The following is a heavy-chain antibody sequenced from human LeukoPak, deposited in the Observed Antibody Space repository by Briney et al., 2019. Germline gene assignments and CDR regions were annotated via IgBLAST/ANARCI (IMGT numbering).Heavy chain of an antibody. CDR1: GYTLTSYG. CDR3: ARMYCSGGSCWDY. Sequence: GASVKVSCKASGYTLTSYGISWVRQAPGQGLEWMGWISPYNGDTNYAQKLQGRVTMTTDTSTSTAYMELRSLRSDDTAVYYCARMYCSGGSCWDYWGQGTLVTVSS. V-gene: IGHV1-18*01. D-gene: IGHD2-15*01. J-gene: IGHJ4*02. CDR2: ISPYNGDT.